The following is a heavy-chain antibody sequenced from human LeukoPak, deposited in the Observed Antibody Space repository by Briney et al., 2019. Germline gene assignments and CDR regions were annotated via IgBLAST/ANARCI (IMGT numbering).Heavy chain of an antibody. J-gene: IGHJ4*02. V-gene: IGHV3-7*03. Sequence: GGSLRLSCAASGFIFSNYWMNWVRQTPGKGLEWVANIKKDGSEKYYVDSVRGRFTISRDNAKNSLYLQMNSLRAEDTAVYYCAKEPPQYDILTGYPSSLGYFDYWGQGTLVTVSS. D-gene: IGHD3-9*01. CDR3: AKEPPQYDILTGYPSSLGYFDY. CDR2: IKKDGSEK. CDR1: GFIFSNYW.